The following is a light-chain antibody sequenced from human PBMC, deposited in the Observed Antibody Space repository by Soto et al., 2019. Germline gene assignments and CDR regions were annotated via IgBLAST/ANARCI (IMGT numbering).Light chain of an antibody. Sequence: DIQITQSPATLSASVVDRVTITFRASQSISGWLAWYQQKPGEAPKLLIYDASALPRGVPSRFSGSGSGTKFTLTIASLQPDDFATYYCQQYETFSGKFGPGTKVDIK. CDR2: DAS. J-gene: IGKJ1*01. CDR1: QSISGW. V-gene: IGKV1-5*01. CDR3: QQYETFSGK.